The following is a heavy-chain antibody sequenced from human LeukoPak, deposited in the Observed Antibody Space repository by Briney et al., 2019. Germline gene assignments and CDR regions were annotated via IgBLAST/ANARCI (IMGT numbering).Heavy chain of an antibody. CDR3: ATTAAAGTRLAWFDP. J-gene: IGHJ5*02. Sequence: SGTLSLTCVVSGGSISSCNWWSWVRQPPGKGLEWIGEIYHSGSTNYNPSLKSRVTISLDKSKNQFSLKLSSVTAADTAVYYCATTAAAGTRLAWFDPWGQGTLVTVSS. V-gene: IGHV4-4*02. CDR1: GGSISSCNW. CDR2: IYHSGST. D-gene: IGHD6-13*01.